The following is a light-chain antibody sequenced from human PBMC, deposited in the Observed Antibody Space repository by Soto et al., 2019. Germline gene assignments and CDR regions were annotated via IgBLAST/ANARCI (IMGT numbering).Light chain of an antibody. CDR3: QQYSTYWT. Sequence: DIQMTQSPSTLSASVGDTVTITCRASQTISRWLAWYQQKPGKAPRLLIYTASTLESGVPSRFSGSGSGTEFTLTISSLQPDDSATYYCQQYSTYWTCGQGNKVDIK. J-gene: IGKJ1*01. V-gene: IGKV1-5*01. CDR1: QTISRW. CDR2: TAS.